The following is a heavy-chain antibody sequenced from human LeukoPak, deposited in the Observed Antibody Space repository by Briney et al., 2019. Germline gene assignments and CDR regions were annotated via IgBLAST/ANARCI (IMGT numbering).Heavy chain of an antibody. Sequence: SGGSLRLSCAASGFTFSSYEMNWVRQAPGKGLEWVSYISSSGSTIYYADSVKGGFTIPRDNAKNSLYLQMNSLRAQDTAVYYCATPYYYYYYYMDVWGKGTTVTVSS. V-gene: IGHV3-48*03. J-gene: IGHJ6*03. CDR2: ISSSGSTI. CDR3: ATPYYYYYYYMDV. CDR1: GFTFSSYE.